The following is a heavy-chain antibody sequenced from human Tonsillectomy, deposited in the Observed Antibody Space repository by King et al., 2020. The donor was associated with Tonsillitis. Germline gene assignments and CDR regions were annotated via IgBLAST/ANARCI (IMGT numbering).Heavy chain of an antibody. CDR3: ARVRYCGYGSCYDIDN. CDR1: GYAFTVYP. Sequence: VQLVQSGSELKKPGASVKVSCKASGYAFTVYPMSWVRQAPGQGLEWMGWNNTNTRNATYAQGFTGRFVFSLDTSVSTAFLQITSLKADDTAFYFCARVRYCGYGSCYDIDNWGQGTLVTVSS. CDR2: NNTNTRNA. J-gene: IGHJ4*02. V-gene: IGHV7-4-1*02. D-gene: IGHD2-15*01.